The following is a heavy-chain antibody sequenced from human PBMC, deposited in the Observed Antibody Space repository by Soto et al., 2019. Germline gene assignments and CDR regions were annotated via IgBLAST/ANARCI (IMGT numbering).Heavy chain of an antibody. CDR1: GFTFSNYW. V-gene: IGHV3-7*05. Sequence: GGSLRLSCAVSGFTFSNYWMSWVRQAPGKGLEWVANIKQDGSEKNYVDSEEGRFTISRDNAKNSLYLQMNSLRAEVTVVYFCAIRLVHHDISRFDHWGQGTLVTVSS. D-gene: IGHD3-9*01. J-gene: IGHJ4*02. CDR3: AIRLVHHDISRFDH. CDR2: IKQDGSEK.